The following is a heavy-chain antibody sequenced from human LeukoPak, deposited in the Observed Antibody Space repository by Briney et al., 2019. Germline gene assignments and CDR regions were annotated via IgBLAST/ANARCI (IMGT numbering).Heavy chain of an antibody. V-gene: IGHV4-61*01. CDR2: IYYSGST. CDR3: ARDSVSGGSDY. CDR1: GGSVSSGSYY. J-gene: IGHJ4*02. D-gene: IGHD3-16*01. Sequence: PSETLSLTCTVSGGSVSSGSYYWSWIRQPPGKGLEWIGYIYYSGSTNYNPSLKSRATISVDTSKNQFSLKLSSVTAADTAVYYCARDSVSGGSDYWGQGTLVTVSS.